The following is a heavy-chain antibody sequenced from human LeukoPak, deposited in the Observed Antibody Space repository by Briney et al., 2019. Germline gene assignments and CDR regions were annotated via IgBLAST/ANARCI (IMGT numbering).Heavy chain of an antibody. J-gene: IGHJ4*02. CDR3: TREPHRDFWSGLIFDY. Sequence: SVKVSCKASGGTFITYAISWVRQAPGQGPQWMGGIIPIFGTANYAQKFQGRVTIIADESMSTAQMELSSLRSEDTAVYYCTREPHRDFWSGLIFDYWGQGLLFTVSS. D-gene: IGHD3-3*01. CDR2: IIPIFGTA. V-gene: IGHV1-69*01. CDR1: GGTFITYA.